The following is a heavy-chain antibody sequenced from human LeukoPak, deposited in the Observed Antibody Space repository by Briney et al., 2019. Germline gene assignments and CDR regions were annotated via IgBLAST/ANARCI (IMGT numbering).Heavy chain of an antibody. V-gene: IGHV4-59*01. Sequence: SETLSLTCTVSGGSISSYYWSWIRQPPGKGLEWIGYIYYSGSTNYNPSLKSRVTISVDTSKNQFSLKLSSVTAADTAVYCCPRDRRGYSSGGSCYVPSSGAFDIWGQGTMVTVSS. D-gene: IGHD2-15*01. CDR3: PRDRRGYSSGGSCYVPSSGAFDI. CDR2: IYYSGST. CDR1: GGSISSYY. J-gene: IGHJ3*02.